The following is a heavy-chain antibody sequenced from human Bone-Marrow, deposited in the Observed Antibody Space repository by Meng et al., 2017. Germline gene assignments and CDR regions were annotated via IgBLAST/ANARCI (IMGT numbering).Heavy chain of an antibody. D-gene: IGHD6-13*01. CDR3: ARDEDISAAGKLFGDY. CDR2: INPKSGDT. V-gene: IGHV1-2*06. J-gene: IGHJ4*02. CDR1: GYTFPDYY. Sequence: QVQLGQSVAEVNKPGASGKVSCKASGYTFPDYYLHWVRRAPGQGLEWMGRINPKSGDTHYAQKFQGRVTMTGDTSISTAYMELSGLRSDDTAMYYCARDEDISAAGKLFGDYWGQGTLVTVSS.